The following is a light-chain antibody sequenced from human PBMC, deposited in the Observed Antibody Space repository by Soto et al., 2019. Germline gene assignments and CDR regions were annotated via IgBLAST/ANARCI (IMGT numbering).Light chain of an antibody. J-gene: IGKJ2*01. CDR1: QTISSY. CDR3: QQSSNIPYT. CDR2: AAS. V-gene: IGKV1-39*01. Sequence: DIQMTQSPSSLSASVGDRVTITCRVSQTISSYLNWYQQNPGKAPKLLIYAASSLQSGVPSRFSGSGSGTDFTLTISSLQPEDFATYYCQQSSNIPYTFGQGTKLEIK.